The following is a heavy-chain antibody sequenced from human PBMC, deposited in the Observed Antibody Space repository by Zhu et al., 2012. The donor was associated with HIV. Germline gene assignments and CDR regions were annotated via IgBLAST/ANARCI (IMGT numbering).Heavy chain of an antibody. Sequence: EVQLLESGGGLPGGSLRLSCAASGFTFTSYGMSWVRQAPGKGLEWVAGISESGSYTYHADSVKGRFTISRDKSKNTLYLQMSSLRAEDTAVYYCVKDRITISAFDNWAKGQWSPSLQ. CDR1: GFTFTSYG. D-gene: IGHD3-10*01. V-gene: IGHV3-23*01. J-gene: IGHJ3*02. CDR3: VKDRITISAFDN. CDR2: ISESGSYT.